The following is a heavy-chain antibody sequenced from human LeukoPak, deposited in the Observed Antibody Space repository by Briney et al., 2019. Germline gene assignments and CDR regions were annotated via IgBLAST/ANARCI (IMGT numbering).Heavy chain of an antibody. CDR3: ARVKTMIVVVRLFDY. Sequence: ASVKVSCKASGYTFTGYYMHWVRQAPGQGLEWMGWINPNSGGTNYAQKFQGRVTMTRDTSISTAYMELSRLRSDDTAVYYCARVKTMIVVVRLFDYWGQGTLVTVSS. J-gene: IGHJ4*02. CDR2: INPNSGGT. D-gene: IGHD3-22*01. CDR1: GYTFTGYY. V-gene: IGHV1-2*02.